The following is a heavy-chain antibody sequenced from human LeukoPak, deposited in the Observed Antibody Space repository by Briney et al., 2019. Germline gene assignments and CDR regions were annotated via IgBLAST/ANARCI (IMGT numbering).Heavy chain of an antibody. CDR3: ARGEYSSSPDGWFDP. D-gene: IGHD6-6*01. V-gene: IGHV1-2*02. Sequence: GASVKVSCKASGYTFTGYYMHWVRQAPGQGLEWMGWINPNSGGTNYAQKLQGRVTMTTDTSTSTAYMELRSLRSDDTAVYYCARGEYSSSPDGWFDPWGQGTLVTVSS. CDR1: GYTFTGYY. CDR2: INPNSGGT. J-gene: IGHJ5*02.